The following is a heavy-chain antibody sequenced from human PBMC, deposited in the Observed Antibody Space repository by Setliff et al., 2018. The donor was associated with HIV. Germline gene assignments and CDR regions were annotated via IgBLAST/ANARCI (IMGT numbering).Heavy chain of an antibody. V-gene: IGHV3-48*04. J-gene: IGHJ4*02. D-gene: IGHD3-16*01. CDR3: TRDGGEY. CDR1: GFSFSSYG. Sequence: GESLKISCAASGFSFSSYGMNWVRQAPGKGLEWVSYISSTSSNIYYVDSVEGRFTVSRDNAENSVYLQMNGLRVDDTALYYCTRDGGEYWGEGTLVTVSS. CDR2: ISSTSSNI.